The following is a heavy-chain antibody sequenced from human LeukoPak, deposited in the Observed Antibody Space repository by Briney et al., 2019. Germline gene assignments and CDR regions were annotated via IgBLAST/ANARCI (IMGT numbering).Heavy chain of an antibody. J-gene: IGHJ5*02. V-gene: IGHV4-39*01. CDR3: ARHGPAWDWFDP. CDR2: IYYSGIA. CDR1: SGSISSTSCY. Sequence: SETLSLTCTVSSGSISSTSCYWGWIRQPPGKGLEWIGSIYYSGIAYYNPSLKSRLTISVDTSKNQFSLKLNSVTAPDTAVYYCARHGPAWDWFDPWGQGTLVTVSS.